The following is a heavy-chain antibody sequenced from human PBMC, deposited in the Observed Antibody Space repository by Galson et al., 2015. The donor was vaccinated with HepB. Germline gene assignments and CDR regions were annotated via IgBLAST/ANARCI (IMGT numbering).Heavy chain of an antibody. CDR1: RFIFSTYA. V-gene: IGHV3-30*04. CDR2: ISFEGSNK. CDR3: ATVGYSGGSWYSDYYGMDV. D-gene: IGHD2-15*01. Sequence: SLRLSCAASRFIFSTYAMRWVRQAPGKGLEWVALISFEGSNKYYADSVKGRFTISRDNSKNTVYLQMNSLRGEDTAVYYCATVGYSGGSWYSDYYGMDVWGQGTTVTVSS. J-gene: IGHJ6*02.